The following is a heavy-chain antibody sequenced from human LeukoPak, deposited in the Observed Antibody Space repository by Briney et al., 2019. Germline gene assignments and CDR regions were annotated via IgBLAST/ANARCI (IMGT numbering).Heavy chain of an antibody. J-gene: IGHJ4*02. Sequence: ASVKVSCKASGYTFTSYYMHWVRQAPGQGLEWMGIINPSGGSTSYAQKFQGRVTMTRDMSTSTVYMELSSLRSEDTAVYYCARRGWELYFDYCGQGTLVTVSS. CDR3: ARRGWELYFDY. D-gene: IGHD1-26*01. CDR1: GYTFTSYY. V-gene: IGHV1-46*01. CDR2: INPSGGST.